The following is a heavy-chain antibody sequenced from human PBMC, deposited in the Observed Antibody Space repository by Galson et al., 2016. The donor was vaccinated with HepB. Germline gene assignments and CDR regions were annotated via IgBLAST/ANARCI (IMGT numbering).Heavy chain of an antibody. CDR3: TREVNTADYLIDY. CDR2: IPSRSNVI. Sequence: SLRLSCAASGFSFSSHSMHWVRQAPGKGLEWLSYIPSRSNVIFYADSVRGRFAISRDNAKNSLYLQMNSLSDEDTAVYYCTREVNTADYLIDYWGQGTLVTVSS. D-gene: IGHD4-11*01. J-gene: IGHJ4*02. CDR1: GFSFSSHS. V-gene: IGHV3-48*02.